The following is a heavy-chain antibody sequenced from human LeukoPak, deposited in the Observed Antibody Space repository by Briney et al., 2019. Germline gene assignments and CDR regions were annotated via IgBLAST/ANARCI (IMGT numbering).Heavy chain of an antibody. CDR1: GGSISSYY. CDR3: ARARGSYDY. J-gene: IGHJ4*02. V-gene: IGHV4-59*12. D-gene: IGHD2-15*01. Sequence: SETLSLTCTVSGGSISSYYWSWIRQPPGKGLEWIGYIYYSGTTNYNPSLRSRVTISVDTSKNQFSLKLSSVTAADTAVYYCARARGSYDYWGQGTLVTVSS. CDR2: IYYSGTT.